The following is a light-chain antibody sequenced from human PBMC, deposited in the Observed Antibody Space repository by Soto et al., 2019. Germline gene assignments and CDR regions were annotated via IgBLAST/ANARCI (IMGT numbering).Light chain of an antibody. V-gene: IGKV1-39*01. J-gene: IGKJ5*01. Sequence: DIQMTQSPSSLSASVGDRVTITCRASQSISTYLHWYQQKPGKAPELLIYAASNLQSGVPSRFSGSGSGTEFTLTISNLQSEDFAVYYCQQYNDWPRTFGQGTRLEIK. CDR2: AAS. CDR1: QSISTY. CDR3: QQYNDWPRT.